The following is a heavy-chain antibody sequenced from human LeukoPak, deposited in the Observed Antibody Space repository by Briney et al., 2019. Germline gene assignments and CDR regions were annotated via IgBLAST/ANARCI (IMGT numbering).Heavy chain of an antibody. D-gene: IGHD3-10*02. V-gene: IGHV3-48*03. CDR2: ISSSGSTI. J-gene: IGHJ6*04. CDR3: AELGITMIGGV. CDR1: GFTFSSYE. Sequence: RGSLRLSCAASGFTFSSYEMNWVRQAPGKGLEWVSYISSSGSTIYYADSVKGRFTISRDNAKNSLYLQMNSLRAEDTAVYYCAELGITMIGGVWGKGTTVSISS.